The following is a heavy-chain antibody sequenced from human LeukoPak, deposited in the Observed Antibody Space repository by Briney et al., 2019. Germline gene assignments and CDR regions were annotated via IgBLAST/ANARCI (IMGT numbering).Heavy chain of an antibody. D-gene: IGHD3-10*01. V-gene: IGHV3-23*01. CDR3: AKDYYASGSYPTA. CDR1: GFAFSTYA. Sequence: GSPRLSCAASGFAFSTYAMNWVRQAPGKGLEWVSTISDIGGSTHYAESVKGRFTVSRDNSKNTVYLQMNSLRVEDTAVYYCAKDYYASGSYPTAWGQGTLVTVSS. J-gene: IGHJ5*02. CDR2: ISDIGGST.